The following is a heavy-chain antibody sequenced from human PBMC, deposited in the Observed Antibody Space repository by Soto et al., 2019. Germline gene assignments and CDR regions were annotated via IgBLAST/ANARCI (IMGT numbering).Heavy chain of an antibody. D-gene: IGHD4-17*01. CDR3: ARSAVTTAGFTWFDP. J-gene: IGHJ5*02. Sequence: QVQLQESGPGLVKPSETLSLTCTVSGDSISSYYWSWIRQPPGKGLEWIGYIHYSGSTNYNPSLKRRVARSLDTSKYQFPLKLSSVTAADTAVYYCARSAVTTAGFTWFDPWGQGTRITVSS. CDR2: IHYSGST. V-gene: IGHV4-59*08. CDR1: GDSISSYY.